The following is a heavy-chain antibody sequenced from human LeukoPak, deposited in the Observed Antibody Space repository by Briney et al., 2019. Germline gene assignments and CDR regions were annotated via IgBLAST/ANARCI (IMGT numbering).Heavy chain of an antibody. CDR1: VGSISSYY. CDR2: IYYSGST. Sequence: PSETLSLTCTVSVGSISSYYWSWIRQPPGKGLEWVGYIYYSGSTNYNPSLKRRVTISAATSKNQFSLKLSSVTAADTAVYYCARAAVSRWSFDYWGQGTLVTVSS. D-gene: IGHD3-3*01. J-gene: IGHJ4*02. CDR3: ARAAVSRWSFDY. V-gene: IGHV4-59*08.